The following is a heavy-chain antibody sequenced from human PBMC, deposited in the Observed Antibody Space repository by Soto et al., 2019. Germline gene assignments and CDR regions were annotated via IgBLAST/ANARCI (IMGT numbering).Heavy chain of an antibody. V-gene: IGHV3-21*06. CDR2: ITGSSSYI. Sequence: PGGSLRLSCAASGFIFSSHNMNWVRQAPGKGLEWVSSITGSSSYIFYADSVKGRFTISRDNAKNTVYLQVNSLRAEDTGVYYCARLVASETGYGMDVWGQGTLVTVSS. J-gene: IGHJ6*02. CDR3: ARLVASETGYGMDV. CDR1: GFIFSSHN. D-gene: IGHD3-9*01.